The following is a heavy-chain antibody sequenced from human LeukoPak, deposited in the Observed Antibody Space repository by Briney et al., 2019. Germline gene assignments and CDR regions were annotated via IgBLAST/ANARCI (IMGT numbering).Heavy chain of an antibody. CDR1: GYSFTNYW. CDR2: SYPGDSDT. D-gene: IGHD3-10*01. CDR3: ARRRITMVRGVIPTYYFDY. V-gene: IGHV5-51*01. J-gene: IGHJ4*02. Sequence: GESLKISCKGSGYSFTNYWIGWVRHMPGKGLEWIGISYPGDSDTRYSPSFQGPVTISADKSISTAYLQWSSLKASDTAMYYCARRRITMVRGVIPTYYFDYWGQGTLVTVSS.